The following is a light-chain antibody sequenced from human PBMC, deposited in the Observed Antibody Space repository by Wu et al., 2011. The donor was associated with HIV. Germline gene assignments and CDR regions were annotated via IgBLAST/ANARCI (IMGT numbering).Light chain of an antibody. Sequence: EIVLTQSPATVSLSPGDRATLSCRASQSVRRNYLAWFQKKPDQPPRLLIHGASSRATGIPDRFSGTGSGTDFTLTINRLEPEDFAVYYCKLYGSSPYTFGQGTKLEIK. CDR3: KLYGSSPYT. CDR2: GAS. V-gene: IGKV3-20*01. J-gene: IGKJ2*01. CDR1: QSVRRNY.